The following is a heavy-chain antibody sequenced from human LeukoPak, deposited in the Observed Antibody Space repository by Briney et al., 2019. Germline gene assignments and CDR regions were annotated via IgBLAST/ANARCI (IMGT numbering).Heavy chain of an antibody. V-gene: IGHV1-2*04. CDR1: GYTFTGYY. J-gene: IGHJ4*02. D-gene: IGHD4-17*01. CDR3: ARVRGVTTLGY. Sequence: ASVKVSCKASGYTFTGYYMHCVRQAPGQGLEWMGWINPNSGGTNYAQKFQGWVTMTRDTSISTAYMELSRLRSDGTAVYYCARVRGVTTLGYWGQGTLVTVSS. CDR2: INPNSGGT.